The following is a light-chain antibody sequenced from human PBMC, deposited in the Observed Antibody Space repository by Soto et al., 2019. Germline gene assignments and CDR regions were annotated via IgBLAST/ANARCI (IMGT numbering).Light chain of an antibody. CDR1: STDVGDFNY. J-gene: IGLJ2*01. CDR2: DVT. Sequence: QSVLTQPASVSGSPGRSVTISCTGTSTDVGDFNYVSWYQHLPGRAPKLIIYDVTNRPSGISYRFSASKSGRTASLTISGLQAEDEADYYCSSYSSSTRHVVFGGGTELTVL. V-gene: IGLV2-14*03. CDR3: SSYSSSTRHVV.